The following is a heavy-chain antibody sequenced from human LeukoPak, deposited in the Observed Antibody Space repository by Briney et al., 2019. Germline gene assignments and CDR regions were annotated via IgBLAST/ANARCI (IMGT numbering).Heavy chain of an antibody. V-gene: IGHV3-21*01. CDR1: GFIFSSCS. CDR3: ARDYYDSPLDY. D-gene: IGHD3-22*01. J-gene: IGHJ4*02. Sequence: PGGSLRLSCAASGFIFSSCSMTWVRQTPGKGLEWVSSISSGSSHIYYADSVKGRFTISRDNAKNSLYLQMNSLRAEDTAVYYCARDYYDSPLDYWGQGTLVTVSS. CDR2: ISSGSSHI.